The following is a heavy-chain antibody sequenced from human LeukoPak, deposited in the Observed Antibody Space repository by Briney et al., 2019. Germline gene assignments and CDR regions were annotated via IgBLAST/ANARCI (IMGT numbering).Heavy chain of an antibody. J-gene: IGHJ5*02. D-gene: IGHD3-10*01. Sequence: PSETLPLTCTVSGGSISSGDYYWSWIRQPPGKGLEWIGYIYYSGSTYYNPSLKSRVTISVDTSKNQFSLKLSSVTAADTAVYYCARAGKPWGWFDPWGQGTLVTVSS. CDR2: IYYSGST. CDR1: GGSISSGDYY. V-gene: IGHV4-30-4*01. CDR3: ARAGKPWGWFDP.